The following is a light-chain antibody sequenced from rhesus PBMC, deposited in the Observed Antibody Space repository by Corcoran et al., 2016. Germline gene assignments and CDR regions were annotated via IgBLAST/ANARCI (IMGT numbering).Light chain of an antibody. CDR3: LQSINWPLT. V-gene: IGKV3-24*04. Sequence: EIVMTQSPATLALSPGESATLSCRATQSVSRNLAWYHQKPGQAPRLLIYGASSRAPGLPDRFSGSGSGTEFTLTISSLEPEDVGIYFCLQSINWPLTFGGGTKVELK. CDR1: QSVSRN. J-gene: IGKJ4*01. CDR2: GAS.